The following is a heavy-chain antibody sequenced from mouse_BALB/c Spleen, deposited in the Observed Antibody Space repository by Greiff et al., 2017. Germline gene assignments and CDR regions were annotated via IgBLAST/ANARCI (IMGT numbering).Heavy chain of an antibody. CDR3: TRSGYRYPDY. CDR1: GYTFTSYY. CDR2: INPSNGGT. Sequence: QVQLKQSGAELVKPGASVKLSCKASGYTFTSYYMYWVKQRPGQGLEWIGEINPSNGGTNFNEKFKSKATLTVDKSSSTAYMQLSSLTSEDSAVYYCTRSGYRYPDYWGQGTTLTVSS. J-gene: IGHJ2*01. D-gene: IGHD2-14*01. V-gene: IGHV1S81*02.